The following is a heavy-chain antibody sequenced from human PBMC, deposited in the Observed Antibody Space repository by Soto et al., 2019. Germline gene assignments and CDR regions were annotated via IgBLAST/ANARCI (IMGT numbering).Heavy chain of an antibody. J-gene: IGHJ6*03. CDR1: GYTLTELS. D-gene: IGHD6-19*01. CDR3: ATQIAVAPLRRYYYYYYYMDL. V-gene: IGHV1-24*01. CDR2: GDPEDGET. Sequence: QVQLVQAGAEVKKPGASVKVSCKGSGYTLTELSMHWVRQAPGKGIEWMGGGDPEDGETIYEQKFQGRVTITEDTSAGTTYLGLRSMGSEDPAVYYCATQIAVAPLRRYYYYYYYMDLWGKGTTVTVSS.